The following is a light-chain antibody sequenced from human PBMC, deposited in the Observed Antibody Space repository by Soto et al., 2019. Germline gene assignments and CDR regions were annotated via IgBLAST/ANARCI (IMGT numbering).Light chain of an antibody. V-gene: IGKV3-20*01. CDR2: AAS. Sequence: EIVLTQSPGTLSLSPGERATLSCRASETVTSRYLAWYQQKPGQAPRLLIYAASSRATGIPGRFSGSGSGTDFTLTISRLEPEDAAVYYCHRYGYGSDSFGQGTRLEIK. CDR3: HRYGYGSDS. CDR1: ETVTSRY. J-gene: IGKJ5*01.